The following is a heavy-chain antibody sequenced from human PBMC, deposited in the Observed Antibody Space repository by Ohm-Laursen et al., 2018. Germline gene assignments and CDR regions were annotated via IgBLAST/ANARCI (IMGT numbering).Heavy chain of an antibody. J-gene: IGHJ4*02. CDR2: IYYSVTT. CDR1: GVSINSGDYH. D-gene: IGHD3-3*02. CDR3: ARDRISANGYYFDN. V-gene: IGHV4-31*03. Sequence: TLSLTCTVSGVSINSGDYHWSWIRQHPGKGPEWIGFIYYSVTTYYNPSLKSRVTISVDTSKNQFSLKLSSVTAADTAVYYCARDRISANGYYFDNWGQGILVTVSS.